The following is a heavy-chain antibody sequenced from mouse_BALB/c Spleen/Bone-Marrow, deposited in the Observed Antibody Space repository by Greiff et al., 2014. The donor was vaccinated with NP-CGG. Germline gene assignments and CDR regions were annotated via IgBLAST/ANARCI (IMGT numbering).Heavy chain of an antibody. V-gene: IGHV5-6*02. Sequence: DVKLVESGGALVKPGGSLKLSCAASGFTFSSYGMSWVRQTADKRLEWVATISSGDGYTYYPDSVKGRFTISRDNAKNTLYLQMSSLTSEDSAMYYCARQRGGGYYGFFAYWGQGTLVTVSA. J-gene: IGHJ3*01. CDR2: ISSGDGYT. CDR3: ARQRGGGYYGFFAY. D-gene: IGHD1-1*01. CDR1: GFTFSSYG.